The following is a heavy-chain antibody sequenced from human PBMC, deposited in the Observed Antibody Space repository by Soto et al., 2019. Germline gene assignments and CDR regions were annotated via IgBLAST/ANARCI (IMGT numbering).Heavy chain of an antibody. D-gene: IGHD2-21*02. Sequence: QVPLVESGGGVVQPGRSLRLSCAASGFTFSSYGLHWVRQAPGKGLEWVAVIWYDGSNKYYADSVKGRFTISRDNSKNTLYRHMKSLRAEDTGVYYCASGVRSCDCDYYYYYYLDVWGKGATVTVSS. CDR3: ASGVRSCDCDYYYYYYLDV. J-gene: IGHJ6*03. V-gene: IGHV3-33*01. CDR1: GFTFSSYG. CDR2: IWYDGSNK.